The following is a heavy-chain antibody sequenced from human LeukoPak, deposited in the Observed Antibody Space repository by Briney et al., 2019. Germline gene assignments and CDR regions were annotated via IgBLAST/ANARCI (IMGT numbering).Heavy chain of an antibody. V-gene: IGHV1-8*03. D-gene: IGHD3-3*01. CDR3: ARAILEWTYYYYYMDV. J-gene: IGHJ6*03. CDR1: GYTFTSYD. Sequence: ASVKVSCKASGYTFTSYDINWVRQATGQGLEWMGWMNPNSGNTGYAQKFQGRVTITRNTSISTAYMELSSLRSEDTAVYYCARAILEWTYYYYYMDVWGKGTTVTVPS. CDR2: MNPNSGNT.